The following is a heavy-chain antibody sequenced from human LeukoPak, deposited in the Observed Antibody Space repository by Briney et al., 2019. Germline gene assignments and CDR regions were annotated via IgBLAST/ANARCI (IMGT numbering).Heavy chain of an antibody. CDR2: ISSSGSTI. V-gene: IGHV3-48*03. J-gene: IGHJ4*02. Sequence: GGSLRLSCAASGFTFSSYEMNWVRQAPGKGLEWVSYISSSGSTIYFADSVKGRFTISRDDAKNSLFLQMNSLRAEDTAVYYCARDPQFGELLPVDYWGQGTLVTVSS. CDR3: ARDPQFGELLPVDY. CDR1: GFTFSSYE. D-gene: IGHD3-10*01.